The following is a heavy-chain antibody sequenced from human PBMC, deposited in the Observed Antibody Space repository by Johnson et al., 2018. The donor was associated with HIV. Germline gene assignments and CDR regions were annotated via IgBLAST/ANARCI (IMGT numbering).Heavy chain of an antibody. CDR2: IYSGGST. V-gene: IGHV3-66*01. CDR3: ARGRAYYYDSSGDAFDI. D-gene: IGHD3-22*01. J-gene: IGHJ3*02. CDR1: GFTFSDYY. Sequence: MQLVESGGGLVQPGGSLRLSCAASGFTFSDYYMSWVRQAPGKGLEWVSVIYSGGSTYYADSVKGRFTISRDNSKNTLYLQMNSLRAEDTAVYYCARGRAYYYDSSGDAFDIWGQGTMVTVSS.